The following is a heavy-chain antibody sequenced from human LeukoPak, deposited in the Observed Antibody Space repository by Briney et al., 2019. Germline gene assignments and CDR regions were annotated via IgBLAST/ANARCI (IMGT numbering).Heavy chain of an antibody. D-gene: IGHD1-26*01. V-gene: IGHV1-2*02. CDR3: ASASSWALVY. CDR1: GYTFTSYG. Sequence: ASVKVSCKASGYTFTSYGISWVRQAPGQGLEWMGWINPNSGGTNYAQKFQGRVTMTRDTSISTAYMELSRLRSDDTAVYYCASASSWALVYWGQGTLVTVSS. CDR2: INPNSGGT. J-gene: IGHJ4*02.